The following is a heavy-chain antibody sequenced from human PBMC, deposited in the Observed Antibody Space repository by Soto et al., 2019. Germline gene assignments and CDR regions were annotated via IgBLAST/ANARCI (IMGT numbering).Heavy chain of an antibody. V-gene: IGHV3-23*01. CDR2: ISGNGGST. CDR1: GFTFSSYA. CDR3: AKGATTVTAAWAFDI. Sequence: GGSLRLSCAASGFTFSSYAMSWVRQAPGKGLEWVSGISGNGGSTYYADSVKGRFTISRDNSKNTLYVQMNSLRAEDTAVYYCAKGATTVTAAWAFDIWGQGTMVTVSS. J-gene: IGHJ3*02. D-gene: IGHD4-17*01.